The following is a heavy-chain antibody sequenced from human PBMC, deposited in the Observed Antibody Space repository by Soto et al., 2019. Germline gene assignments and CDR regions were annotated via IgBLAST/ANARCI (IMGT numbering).Heavy chain of an antibody. Sequence: SVKVSCKASGGTFSSYSISWVREAPGQGLEWMGGIIPIFGTANYAQKFQGRVTITADESTSTAYMELSSLRSEDTAVYYCARVPSDYDILTGYYYYYYGMDVWGQGTTVTVSS. J-gene: IGHJ6*02. CDR2: IIPIFGTA. D-gene: IGHD3-9*01. CDR3: ARVPSDYDILTGYYYYYYGMDV. V-gene: IGHV1-69*13. CDR1: GGTFSSYS.